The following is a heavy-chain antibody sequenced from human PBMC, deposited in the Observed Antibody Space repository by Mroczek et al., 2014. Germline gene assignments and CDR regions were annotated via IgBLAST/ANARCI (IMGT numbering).Heavy chain of an antibody. V-gene: IGHV3-7*01. CDR1: GFTFSSYW. J-gene: IGHJ4*02. CDR2: IKQDGSEK. CDR3: ARIGYSSGWTFDY. Sequence: VQLVQSRGGLGPAWGGPVRLSCAASGFTFSSYWMSWVRQAPGKGLEWVAXIKQDGSEKYYVDSVKGRFTISRDNAKNSLYLQMNSLRAEDTAVYYCARIGYSSGWTFDYWGQGTLVTVSS. D-gene: IGHD6-19*01.